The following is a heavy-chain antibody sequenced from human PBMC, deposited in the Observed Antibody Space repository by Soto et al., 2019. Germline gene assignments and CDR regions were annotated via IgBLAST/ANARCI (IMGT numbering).Heavy chain of an antibody. CDR1: GFTFISYG. CDR3: ARDYYRFNSGYGFSMDV. CDR2: ISYDGSNK. V-gene: IGHV3-30*03. J-gene: IGHJ6*02. Sequence: GGSLRLSCAASGFTFISYGMHWVLQAPGKGLEWVAVISYDGSNKYYADSVKGRFTISRDNSKNTLYLQMNSLRAEDTAVYYCARDYYRFNSGYGFSMDVWGQGTTVTVSS. D-gene: IGHD5-12*01.